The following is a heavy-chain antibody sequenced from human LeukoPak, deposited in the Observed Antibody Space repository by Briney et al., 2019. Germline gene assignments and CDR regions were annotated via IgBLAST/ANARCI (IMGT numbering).Heavy chain of an antibody. CDR2: VSTDGDT. V-gene: IGHV3-23*01. CDR1: GFNFMRYA. CDR3: ARSRSGSVASTSDY. J-gene: IGHJ4*02. Sequence: GALRLSCAASGFNFMRYAMSWVRQAPGKGLEWVSSVSTDGDTYYTDSVKGRFTISRDGSTNTLFPQMISLRAGDTALYYCARSRSGSVASTSDYWGQGTLVIVSS. D-gene: IGHD6-19*01.